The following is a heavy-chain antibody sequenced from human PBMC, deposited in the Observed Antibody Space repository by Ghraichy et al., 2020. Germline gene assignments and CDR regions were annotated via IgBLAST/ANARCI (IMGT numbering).Heavy chain of an antibody. D-gene: IGHD2-15*01. Sequence: SETLSLTCAVYGGSFSGYYWSWIRQPPGKGLEWIGEINHSGSTNYNPSLKSRVTISVDTSKNQFSLKLSSVTAADTAVYYCASGSTPRAPGYFQHWGQGTLVTVSS. V-gene: IGHV4-34*01. J-gene: IGHJ1*01. CDR3: ASGSTPRAPGYFQH. CDR1: GGSFSGYY. CDR2: INHSGST.